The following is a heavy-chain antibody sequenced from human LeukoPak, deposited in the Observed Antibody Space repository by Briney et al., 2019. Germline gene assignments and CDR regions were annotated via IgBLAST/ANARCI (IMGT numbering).Heavy chain of an antibody. D-gene: IGHD6-19*01. CDR1: GFTFSRYD. CDR3: ANPLAGGASY. V-gene: IGHV3-23*01. Sequence: PGGSLRLSCAASGFTFSRYDMNWVRQAPGKGLEWVSTISGSGGSTYYADSVKGRFTISRDNSKNTLYLQMNSLRAEDTAVYYCANPLAGGASYWGQGTLVTVSS. J-gene: IGHJ4*02. CDR2: ISGSGGST.